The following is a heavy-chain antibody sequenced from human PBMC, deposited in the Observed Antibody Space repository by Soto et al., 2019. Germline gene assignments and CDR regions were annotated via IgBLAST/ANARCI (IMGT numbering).Heavy chain of an antibody. CDR3: ATEGFPVDY. J-gene: IGHJ4*02. V-gene: IGHV3-30*03. CDR1: GFTFSSYG. Sequence: GGSLRLSCAASGFTFSSYGMHWVRQAPGKGLEWVAVISYDGSNKYYADSVKGRFTISRDNSKNTLYLQMNSLRAEDTAVYYCATEGFPVDYWGQGTLVTVSS. CDR2: ISYDGSNK.